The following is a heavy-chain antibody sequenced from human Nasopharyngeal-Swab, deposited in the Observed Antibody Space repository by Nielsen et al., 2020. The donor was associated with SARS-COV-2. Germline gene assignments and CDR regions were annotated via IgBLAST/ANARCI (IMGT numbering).Heavy chain of an antibody. CDR2: ISSSGSTI. J-gene: IGHJ3*02. V-gene: IGHV3-48*03. Sequence: GGSLRLSCAASGFTFSSYEMNWVRQAPGKGLEWVSYISSSGSTIYYADSVKGRFTISRDNAKNSLYLQMNSLRAEDTAVYYCACPFFGAFDIWGQGTMVAVSS. D-gene: IGHD3-10*01. CDR1: GFTFSSYE. CDR3: ACPFFGAFDI.